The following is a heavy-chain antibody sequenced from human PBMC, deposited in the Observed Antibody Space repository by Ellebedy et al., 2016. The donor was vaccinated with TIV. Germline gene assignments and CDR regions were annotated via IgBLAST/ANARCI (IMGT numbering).Heavy chain of an antibody. D-gene: IGHD4-17*01. V-gene: IGHV3-7*01. CDR2: IKQDGSEE. Sequence: GESLKISCAASGFTFSSYEMNWVRQAPGKGLEWVANIKQDGSEELYVDSVRGRFTISRDNAKNSLNLQMNSLRADDTATYYCAKADYADYPSYLDFWGQGTLVTVSS. CDR1: GFTFSSYE. J-gene: IGHJ4*02. CDR3: AKADYADYPSYLDF.